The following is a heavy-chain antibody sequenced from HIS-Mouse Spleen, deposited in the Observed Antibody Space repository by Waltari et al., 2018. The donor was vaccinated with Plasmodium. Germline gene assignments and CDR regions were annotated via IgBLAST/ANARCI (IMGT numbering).Heavy chain of an antibody. CDR2: INHSGST. D-gene: IGHD3-10*01. Sequence: QVQLQQWGAGLLKPSETLSLTCAVYGGSFSGYYWSWIRQPPGKGLDWIWEINHSGSTNYYPCLKSRVTISVDTSKNQFSLKLSSVTAADTAVYYCASSGSGSYYYWGQGTLVTVSS. CDR1: GGSFSGYY. V-gene: IGHV4-34*01. CDR3: ASSGSGSYYY. J-gene: IGHJ4*02.